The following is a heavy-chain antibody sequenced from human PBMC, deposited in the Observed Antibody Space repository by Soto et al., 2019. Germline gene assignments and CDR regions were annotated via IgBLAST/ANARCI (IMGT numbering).Heavy chain of an antibody. CDR1: GFTFSSYW. Sequence: GGSLRLSCAASGFTFSSYWMSWVRQAPWKGLEWVANIKQDGSEKYYVDSVKGRFTISRDNAKNSLYLQMNSLRAEDTAVYYCARVALRFLEWLGWHAFDIWGQGTMVTVSS. J-gene: IGHJ3*02. V-gene: IGHV3-7*01. CDR3: ARVALRFLEWLGWHAFDI. CDR2: IKQDGSEK. D-gene: IGHD3-3*01.